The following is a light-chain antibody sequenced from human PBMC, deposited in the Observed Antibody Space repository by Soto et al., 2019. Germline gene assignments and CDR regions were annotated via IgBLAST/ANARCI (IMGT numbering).Light chain of an antibody. V-gene: IGKV3-11*01. CDR2: DAS. J-gene: IGKJ4*01. Sequence: IVLTQSPATLSLSPGERATLSCRASQSVSSFLAWYQQEPGQAPRLLIYDASNRAAGIPARFSGSGSGTDFTLTITSREPEDFAVYYCQQRSNRPRTFGVGTKVEIK. CDR1: QSVSSF. CDR3: QQRSNRPRT.